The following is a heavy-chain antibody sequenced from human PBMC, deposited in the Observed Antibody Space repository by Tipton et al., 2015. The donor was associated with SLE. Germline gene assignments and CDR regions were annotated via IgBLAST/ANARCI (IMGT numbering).Heavy chain of an antibody. CDR3: AKTPYYDFWNPDAFDI. CDR2: ISASGGRT. CDR1: GFTFSSYV. Sequence: SLRLSCAASGFTFSSYVMHWVRQAPGKGLVWVSSISASGGRTYYADSVKGRFTISRDNSKNTLYLQMNSLRAEDTAVYYCAKTPYYDFWNPDAFDIWGQGTMVTVSS. D-gene: IGHD3-3*01. V-gene: IGHV3-23*01. J-gene: IGHJ3*02.